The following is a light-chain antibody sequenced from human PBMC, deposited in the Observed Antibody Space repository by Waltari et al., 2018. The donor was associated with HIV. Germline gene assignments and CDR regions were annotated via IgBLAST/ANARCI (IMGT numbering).Light chain of an antibody. CDR1: RSNIGSNT. Sequence: QSVLTQPPSASGTPGQRVTISCSGSRSNIGSNTVSWYQQLPGTAPKLFIYSNKQRPSVVPDRFSGSKSGTSASLAISGLQSEDEADYYCAAWDDSLNGWVFGGGTKLTVV. CDR2: SNK. J-gene: IGLJ3*02. CDR3: AAWDDSLNGWV. V-gene: IGLV1-44*01.